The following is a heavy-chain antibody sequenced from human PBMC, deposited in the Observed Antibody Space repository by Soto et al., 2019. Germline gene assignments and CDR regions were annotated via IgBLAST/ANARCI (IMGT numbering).Heavy chain of an antibody. CDR1: GFTFSSYG. Sequence: QVQLVESGGGVVQPGRSLRLSCVASGFTFSSYGMHWVRQAPGKGLEWVAIISYDGSNTYYADSVKGRFTISRDKSKNPLYLQMISLRAEDTSVYYCAKEGGLSGSYYISSSYYFDYWGQGTLVTVSS. V-gene: IGHV3-30*18. J-gene: IGHJ4*02. D-gene: IGHD1-26*01. CDR2: ISYDGSNT. CDR3: AKEGGLSGSYYISSSYYFDY.